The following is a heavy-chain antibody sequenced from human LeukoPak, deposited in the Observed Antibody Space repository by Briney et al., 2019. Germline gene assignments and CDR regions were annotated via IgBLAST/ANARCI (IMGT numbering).Heavy chain of an antibody. CDR2: INPNSGGT. CDR3: ARENYYYGMDV. V-gene: IGHV1-2*06. J-gene: IGHJ6*02. CDR1: GYTFTGYY. Sequence: GASVTVSCTASGYTFTGYYMHWVRQAPGQGLEWMGRINPNSGGTNYAQKFQGRVTMTRDTSISTAYMELSRLRSDDTAVYYCARENYYYGMDVWGQGTTVTVSS.